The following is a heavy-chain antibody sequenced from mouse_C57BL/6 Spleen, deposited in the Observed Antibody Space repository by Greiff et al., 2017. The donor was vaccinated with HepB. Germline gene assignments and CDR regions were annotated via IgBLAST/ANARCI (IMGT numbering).Heavy chain of an antibody. CDR2: ISSGSSTI. J-gene: IGHJ2*01. CDR3: ARGWLGYFDY. Sequence: DVHLVESGGGLVKPGGSLKLSCAASGFTFSDYGMHWVRQAPEKGLEWVAYISSGSSTIYYADTVKGRFTISRDNAKNTLFLQMTSLRSEDTAMYYCARGWLGYFDYWGQGTTLTVSS. CDR1: GFTFSDYG. D-gene: IGHD2-3*01. V-gene: IGHV5-17*01.